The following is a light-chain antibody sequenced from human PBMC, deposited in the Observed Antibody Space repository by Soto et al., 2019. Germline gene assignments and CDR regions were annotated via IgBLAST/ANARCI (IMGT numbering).Light chain of an antibody. CDR3: SSYTSISIPYV. CDR2: DVS. Sequence: QSALTQPASVSGSPGQSITISCTGTSSDVGGYNYVSWYQQHPGKAPKLMIYDVSNRPSGVSNRFSGSKSGNTASLTISGLQAEDEADYYCSSYTSISIPYVFGTGTQLTVL. CDR1: SSDVGGYNY. V-gene: IGLV2-14*01. J-gene: IGLJ1*01.